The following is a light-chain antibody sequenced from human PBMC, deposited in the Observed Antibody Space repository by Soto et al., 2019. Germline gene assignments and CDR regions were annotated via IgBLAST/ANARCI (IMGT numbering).Light chain of an antibody. CDR3: QQRSNCT. J-gene: IGKJ3*01. Sequence: EIVLTQSPATLSLSPGERATLSCRASQSVSSYLAWYQQKPGQAPRLLIYDASNRATGIPARFSGSGSGTDFTLTISSLEPEDFEVYYCQQRSNCTFGPGTKVDIK. CDR1: QSVSSY. V-gene: IGKV3-11*01. CDR2: DAS.